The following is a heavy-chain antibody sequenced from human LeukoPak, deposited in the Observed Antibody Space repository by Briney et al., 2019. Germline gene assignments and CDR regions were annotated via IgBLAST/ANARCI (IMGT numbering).Heavy chain of an antibody. CDR2: IFYSGST. V-gene: IGHV4-59*12. J-gene: IGHJ3*02. Sequence: GSLRLPCAASGFTFNIYEMNWVRQAPGKGLEWIGNIFYSGSTYYSPSLKSRVTISLDTSRNQFSLKLNSVTAADTAVYYCAKSNGYGLVDIWGQGTMVTVSS. CDR1: GFTFNIYE. CDR3: AKSNGYGLVDI. D-gene: IGHD3-10*01.